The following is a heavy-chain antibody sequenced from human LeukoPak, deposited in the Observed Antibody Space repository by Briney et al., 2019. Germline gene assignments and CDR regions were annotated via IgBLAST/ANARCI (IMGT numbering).Heavy chain of an antibody. CDR1: GFTVSSNY. CDR2: IYSGGST. CDR3: KAYYYDSSGYYYDY. V-gene: IGHV3-66*01. J-gene: IGHJ4*02. D-gene: IGHD3-22*01. Sequence: GGSLRLSCAASGFTVSSNYMSWVRQAPGKGLDWVSVIYSGGSTYYADSVKGRFTISRDNSKNTLYLQMNSLRAEDTAVYYCKAYYYDSSGYYYDYWGQGTLVTVSS.